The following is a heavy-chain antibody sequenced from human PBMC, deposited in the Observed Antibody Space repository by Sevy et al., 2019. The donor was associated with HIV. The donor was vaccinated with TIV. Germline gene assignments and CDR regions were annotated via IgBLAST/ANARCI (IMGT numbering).Heavy chain of an antibody. J-gene: IGHJ4*02. D-gene: IGHD5-18*01. Sequence: ASVKVSCKASGYTFTSYGISWVRQAPGQGLEWMGWISAYNGNTNYVQKLQGRVTMTTDTSTSTAYMELRSLRSDDTAVYYCARVGRGYSYGYVDYWGQGTLVTVSS. CDR1: GYTFTSYG. V-gene: IGHV1-18*01. CDR3: ARVGRGYSYGYVDY. CDR2: ISAYNGNT.